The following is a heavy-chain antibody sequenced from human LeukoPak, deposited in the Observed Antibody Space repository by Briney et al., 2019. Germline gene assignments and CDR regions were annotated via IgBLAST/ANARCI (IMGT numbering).Heavy chain of an antibody. D-gene: IGHD3-3*01. CDR2: MNPNSGNT. J-gene: IGHJ4*02. CDR1: GYTFTSYH. V-gene: IGHV1-8*03. Sequence: ASVKVSCKASGYTFTSYHINWVRQATGQGLEWMGWMNPNSGNTGYAQKFQGRVTITRNTSISTAYMELSSLRSEDTAVYYCARGPSRPYYDFWSGYYFNYWGQGTLVTVSS. CDR3: ARGPSRPYYDFWSGYYFNY.